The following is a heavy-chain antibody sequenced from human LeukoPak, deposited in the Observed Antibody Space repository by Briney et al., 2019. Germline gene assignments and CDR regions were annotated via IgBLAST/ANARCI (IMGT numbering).Heavy chain of an antibody. CDR2: ISYDGSNK. D-gene: IGHD3-10*01. CDR3: AKDRRALLWFGEPFDY. J-gene: IGHJ4*02. CDR1: GFTFSGYG. Sequence: GGSLRLSCAASGFTFSGYGMHWVRQAPGKGLEWGAVISYDGSNKYYADSVKGRFTISRDNSKNTLYLQMNSLRAEDTAVYYCAKDRRALLWFGEPFDYWGQGTLVTVSS. V-gene: IGHV3-30*18.